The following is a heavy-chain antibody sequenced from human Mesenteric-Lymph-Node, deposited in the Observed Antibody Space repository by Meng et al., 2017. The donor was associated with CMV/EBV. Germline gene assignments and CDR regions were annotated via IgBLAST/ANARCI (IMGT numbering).Heavy chain of an antibody. J-gene: IGHJ4*02. CDR1: GGTFTSYD. CDR2: MNPNSGNT. V-gene: IGHV1-8*03. D-gene: IGHD2-2*01. CDR3: ARGGSSTSSLDY. Sequence: ASVKVSCKASGGTFTSYDINWVRQATGQGLEWMGWMNPNSGNTGYAQKFQGRVTITRNTSISTAYMELSSLRSEDTAVYYCARGGSSTSSLDYWGQGTLVTVSS.